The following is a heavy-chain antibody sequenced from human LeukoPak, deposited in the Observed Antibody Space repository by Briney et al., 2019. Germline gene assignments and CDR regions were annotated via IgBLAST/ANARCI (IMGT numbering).Heavy chain of an antibody. Sequence: GGSLTLSCPASEGSFSTFTTQWVRQAPGKGLEWVSSISSSSRTVNYADSVQGRFIVSRDNVNNSTFLQMSDEGRADTSVYYCVKGSPRGGLDSWGQGTLVTVSS. CDR1: EGSFSTFT. J-gene: IGHJ4*02. V-gene: IGHV3-48*01. CDR2: ISSSSRTV. CDR3: VKGSPRGGLDS. D-gene: IGHD3-16*01.